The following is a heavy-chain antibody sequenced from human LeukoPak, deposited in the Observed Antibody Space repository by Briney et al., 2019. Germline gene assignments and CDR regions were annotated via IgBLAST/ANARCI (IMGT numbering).Heavy chain of an antibody. D-gene: IGHD3-3*01. J-gene: IGHJ4*02. CDR2: IKQDESER. CDR1: GFTLRDYW. V-gene: IGHV3-7*03. CDR3: ARGSSFGAY. Sequence: PGGSLRLSCAASGFTLRDYWMHWVRQAPGKGLEWVANIKQDESERYYVDPVKGRFTISRDNTRNSLYLQMNSLRVEDTAVYYCARGSSFGAYWGQGTLVTVSS.